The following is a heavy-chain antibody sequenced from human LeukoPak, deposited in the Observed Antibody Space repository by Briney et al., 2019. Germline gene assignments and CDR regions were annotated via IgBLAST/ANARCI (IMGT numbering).Heavy chain of an antibody. CDR2: ISSSGNTI. J-gene: IGHJ4*02. D-gene: IGHD3-10*01. V-gene: IGHV3-48*03. Sequence: PGGSLRLSCAAPGFTFHIYEMNWVRQAPGRGLEWLSVISSSGNTIYYADSVKGRFTVSRDNAKTSLYLQMNSLGAEDTAVYYCVTHPLHGSGNYWGQGTLVTVSS. CDR3: VTHPLHGSGNY. CDR1: GFTFHIYE.